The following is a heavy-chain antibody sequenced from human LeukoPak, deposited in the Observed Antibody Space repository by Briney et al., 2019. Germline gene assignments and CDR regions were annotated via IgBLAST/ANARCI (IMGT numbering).Heavy chain of an antibody. V-gene: IGHV3-48*01. CDR2: ISSSSATI. CDR3: VRDGAHWDLDY. J-gene: IGHJ4*02. CDR1: GFTFSSYS. D-gene: IGHD7-27*01. Sequence: GGSLRLSCAASGFTFSSYSMNWVRQAPGKGLEWVSYISSSSATIYYADSVKGRFIVSRDNSKNTVRLEMNSLRPEDTAMYYCVRDGAHWDLDYWGQGTLVTVSS.